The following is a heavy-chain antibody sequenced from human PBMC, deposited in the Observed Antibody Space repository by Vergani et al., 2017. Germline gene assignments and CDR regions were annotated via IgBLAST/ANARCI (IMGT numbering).Heavy chain of an antibody. J-gene: IGHJ6*04. CDR2: IPHSGDT. CDR3: ARHRGSGGFFPSSYFYGMDV. D-gene: IGHD3-10*01. CDR1: DSSIMTNPY. Sequence: QVQLQESGPGLVKPSETLTLTCDVSDSSIMTNPYWGWFRQSPGKGLEWIGCIPHSGDTHYNSSLKSRVSISIVSSSKFSLNLTSVTAADTAIYYCARHRGSGGFFPSSYFYGMDVWGDGTTVTVSS. V-gene: IGHV4-38-2*01.